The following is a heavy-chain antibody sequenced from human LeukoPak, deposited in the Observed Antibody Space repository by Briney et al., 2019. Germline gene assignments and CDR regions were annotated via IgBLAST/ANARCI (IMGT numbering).Heavy chain of an antibody. CDR3: ATRSPYCTNGVCYNGYYGMDV. CDR2: IYYSGST. D-gene: IGHD2-8*01. CDR1: GGSFSGYY. J-gene: IGHJ6*02. Sequence: SETLSLTCAVYGGSFSGYYWSWIRQPPGKGLEWIGYIYYSGSTNYNPSLKSRVTISVDTSKNQFSLKLSSVTAADTAVYYCATRSPYCTNGVCYNGYYGMDVWGQGTTVTVSS. V-gene: IGHV4-59*08.